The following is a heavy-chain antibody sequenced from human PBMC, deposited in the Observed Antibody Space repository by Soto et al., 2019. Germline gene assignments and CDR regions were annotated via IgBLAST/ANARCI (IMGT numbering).Heavy chain of an antibody. V-gene: IGHV3-9*01. D-gene: IGHD6-19*01. CDR3: AKDIREYSSGWTYFDY. CDR1: GFTFHDYA. Sequence: EVQLVESGGGLVQPGRSLKLSCAASGFTFHDYAMHWVRQGQGKGLEWVSGITWNSGSIDYADSVKGRFTISRDNAKNSLYLQMTSLRPEDTALYYCAKDIREYSSGWTYFDYWGHGTLVTVSS. CDR2: ITWNSGSI. J-gene: IGHJ4*01.